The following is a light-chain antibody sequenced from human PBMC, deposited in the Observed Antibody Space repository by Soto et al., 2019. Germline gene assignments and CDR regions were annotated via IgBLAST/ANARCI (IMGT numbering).Light chain of an antibody. Sequence: QSVLTQPRSVSGSPGQSVTISRTGTSSDIGGYNFVSWDQEHPGKAPKLMIYDVSKRPSGVPDRFSGSKSGNTASLTISGLQAEDEADYYCCSYAGSYTWVFGTGTKVTVL. CDR2: DVS. V-gene: IGLV2-11*01. CDR3: CSYAGSYTWV. J-gene: IGLJ1*01. CDR1: SSDIGGYNF.